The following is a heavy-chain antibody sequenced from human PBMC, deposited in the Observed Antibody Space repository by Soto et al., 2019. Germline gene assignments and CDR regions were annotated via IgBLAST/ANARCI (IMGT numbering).Heavy chain of an antibody. J-gene: IGHJ2*01. CDR1: GGSFSGYY. Sequence: QVQLQQWGAGLLKPSETLSLTCAVYGGSFSGYYWSWIRQPPGKGLEWIGEINHSGSTNYNPSLKSAATISVDTSKKQFSLKLSSVTAADTGVYYCARGPWKMSSSRPGNWYFDLWGRGTLVTVSS. D-gene: IGHD6-6*01. CDR3: ARGPWKMSSSRPGNWYFDL. V-gene: IGHV4-34*01. CDR2: INHSGST.